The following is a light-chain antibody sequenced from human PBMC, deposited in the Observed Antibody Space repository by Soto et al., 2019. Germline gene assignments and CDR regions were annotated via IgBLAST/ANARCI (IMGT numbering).Light chain of an antibody. CDR1: QSVSSK. Sequence: EIVMTQSPGNLSVSPGERVTLSCRASQSVSSKVAWYQQKPGQAPRLLIFTASLRATGVPARFSGSGSGTEFTLTISSLQPEDFAVYWCQQYYNWPLEYTFGQGTKLEI. CDR3: QQYYNWPLEYT. J-gene: IGKJ2*01. CDR2: TAS. V-gene: IGKV3-15*01.